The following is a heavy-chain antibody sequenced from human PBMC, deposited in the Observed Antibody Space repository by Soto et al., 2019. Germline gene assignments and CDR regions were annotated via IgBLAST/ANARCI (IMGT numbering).Heavy chain of an antibody. CDR1: GDCVSSGSYY. D-gene: IGHD6-13*01. CDR2: IYYSGST. J-gene: IGHJ4*02. Sequence: SETLSLTCTVSGDCVSSGSYYWSWIRQPPGKGLEWIGYIYYSGSTNYNPSLKSRVTISVDTSKNQFSLKLSSVTAADTAVYYCARAVAAAKIDYWGQGTLVTVSS. V-gene: IGHV4-61*01. CDR3: ARAVAAAKIDY.